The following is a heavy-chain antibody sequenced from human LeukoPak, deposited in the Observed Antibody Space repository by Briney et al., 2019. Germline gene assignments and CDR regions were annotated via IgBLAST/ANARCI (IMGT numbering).Heavy chain of an antibody. J-gene: IGHJ4*02. CDR1: GFTFSDYY. Sequence: PGGSLRLPCAASGFTFSDYYMSWIRQAPGKGLEWVSYISSSSSYTHYADSVKGRFTVSRDNAKKSMYLQMNSLRAEDTAVYYCASGSGSYYPFDHWGQGTLVTVSS. D-gene: IGHD3-10*01. CDR2: ISSSSSYT. V-gene: IGHV3-11*03. CDR3: ASGSGSYYPFDH.